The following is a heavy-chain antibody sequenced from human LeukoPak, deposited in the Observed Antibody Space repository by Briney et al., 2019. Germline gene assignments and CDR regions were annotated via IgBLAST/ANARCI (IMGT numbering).Heavy chain of an antibody. V-gene: IGHV3-33*06. CDR3: AKGRGGSSNWSSDY. Sequence: GRSLRLSCVASGFTFRNHGMNWVRQAPGKGLEWVAGIWNDGSNTDYVDSVKDRFTISRDNSKYTLYLVLASPTVDDTGVYYCAKGRGGSSNWSSDYWGQGTQVTVSS. CDR2: IWNDGSNT. D-gene: IGHD7-27*01. J-gene: IGHJ4*02. CDR1: GFTFRNHG.